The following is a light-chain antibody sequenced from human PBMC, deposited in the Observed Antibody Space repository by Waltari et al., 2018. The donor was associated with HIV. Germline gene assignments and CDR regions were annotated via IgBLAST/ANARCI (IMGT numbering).Light chain of an antibody. CDR1: SSDVGGYNR. V-gene: IGLV2-18*02. CDR2: EVS. CDR3: SSYTSSSTYVI. J-gene: IGLJ2*01. Sequence: QSALTQPPSVSASPGQSVTISCTGGSSDVGGYNRVSWYQQPPGTAPKLIIYEVSNRPSGVPDRFSGSKSGNTASLTIAGLQPEEEADYFCSSYTSSSTYVIFGGGTKLTVL.